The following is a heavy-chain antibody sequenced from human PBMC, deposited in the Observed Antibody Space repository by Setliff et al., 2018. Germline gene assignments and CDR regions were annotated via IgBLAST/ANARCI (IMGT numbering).Heavy chain of an antibody. D-gene: IGHD3-22*01. J-gene: IGHJ4*02. Sequence: ASVKVSCKASGGTFSSYGISWVRQAPGQGLEWMGWISAYNGNTNYAQKLQGRVTMTTDTSTSTAYMELRSLRSDDTAVHYCAREPINYYDSSGYSYYFDYWGQGTLVTVSS. V-gene: IGHV1-18*01. CDR3: AREPINYYDSSGYSYYFDY. CDR1: GGTFSSYG. CDR2: ISAYNGNT.